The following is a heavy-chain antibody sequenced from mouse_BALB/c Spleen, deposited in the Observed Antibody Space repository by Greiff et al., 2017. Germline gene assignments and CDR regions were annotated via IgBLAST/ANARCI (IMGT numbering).Heavy chain of an antibody. CDR1: GYTFTSYV. CDR2: INPYNDGT. D-gene: IGHD2-4*01. Sequence: EVKLMESGPELVKPGASVKMSCKASGYTFTSYVMHWVKQKPGQGLEWIGYINPYNDGTKYNEKFKGKATLTSDKSSSTAYMELSSLTSEDSAVYYCVRSTMITTGAWFAYWGQGTLVTVSA. J-gene: IGHJ3*01. CDR3: VRSTMITTGAWFAY. V-gene: IGHV1-14*01.